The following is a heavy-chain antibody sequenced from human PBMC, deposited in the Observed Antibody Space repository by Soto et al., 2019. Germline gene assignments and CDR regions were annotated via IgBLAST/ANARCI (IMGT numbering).Heavy chain of an antibody. CDR2: IYYSGST. D-gene: IGHD5-18*01. Sequence: PSETLSLTCTVSCGSISSGDYYWSWIRQPPGKGLEWIGYIYYSGSTYYNPSLKSRVTISVDTSKNQFSLNLSSVTAADTAVYYCARDRLMATAGTARHYFGLDVWGQGTTVTVSS. CDR1: CGSISSGDYY. J-gene: IGHJ6*02. V-gene: IGHV4-30-4*01. CDR3: ARDRLMATAGTARHYFGLDV.